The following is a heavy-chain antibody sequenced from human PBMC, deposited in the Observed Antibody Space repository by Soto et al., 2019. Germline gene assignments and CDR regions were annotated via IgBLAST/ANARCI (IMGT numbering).Heavy chain of an antibody. CDR3: ARDGGSLGY. D-gene: IGHD1-26*01. J-gene: IGHJ4*01. V-gene: IGHV3-48*02. CDR1: GFTFSSYS. CDR2: ISSSSSTI. Sequence: ESGGGLVQPGGSLRLSCAASGFTFSSYSTNWVRQAPGKGLEGVSSISSSSSTIYYADSVKGRFTISRDNAKNSLYLQMNSRRDEDTAVYYCARDGGSLGYWGHGALVTVSS.